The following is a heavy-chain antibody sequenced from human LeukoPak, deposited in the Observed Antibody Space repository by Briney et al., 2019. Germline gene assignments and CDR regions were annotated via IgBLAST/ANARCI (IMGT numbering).Heavy chain of an antibody. CDR1: GESFSGYY. Sequence: MPSETLSLTCAVYGESFSGYYWSWIRQPPGKGLEWIGEINHSGSTNYNPSLKSRVTISVDTSKNQFSLKLSSVTAADTAVYYCARGIAARHYYYYYMDVWGKGTTVTVSS. D-gene: IGHD6-6*01. V-gene: IGHV4-34*01. CDR2: INHSGST. J-gene: IGHJ6*03. CDR3: ARGIAARHYYYYYMDV.